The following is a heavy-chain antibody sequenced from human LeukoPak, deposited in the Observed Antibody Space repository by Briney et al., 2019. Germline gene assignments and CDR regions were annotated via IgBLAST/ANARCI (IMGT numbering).Heavy chain of an antibody. V-gene: IGHV3-21*01. CDR1: GFTFSSYS. CDR2: ISSSSSYI. Sequence: GGSLRLSRAASGFTFSSYSMNWVRQAPGKGLEWVSSISSSSSYIYYADSVKGRFTISRDNAKNSLYLQMNSLRAEDTAVYYCARDLYGSGSYYNYYWGQGTLVTVSS. J-gene: IGHJ4*02. CDR3: ARDLYGSGSYYNYY. D-gene: IGHD3-10*01.